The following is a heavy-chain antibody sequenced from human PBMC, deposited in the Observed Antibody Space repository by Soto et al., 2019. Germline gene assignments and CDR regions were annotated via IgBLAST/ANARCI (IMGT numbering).Heavy chain of an antibody. CDR2: IYYSGST. V-gene: IGHV4-39*01. J-gene: IGHJ6*02. D-gene: IGHD3-3*01. CDR3: ARLVRIRFLEWLSYGMDV. Sequence: PSETLSLTCTVSGGSISSSSYYWGWIRQPPGKGLEWIGSIYYSGSTYYNPSLKSRVTISVDTSKNQFSLKLSSVTAADTAVYYCARLVRIRFLEWLSYGMDVWGQGTTVTVSS. CDR1: GGSISSSSYY.